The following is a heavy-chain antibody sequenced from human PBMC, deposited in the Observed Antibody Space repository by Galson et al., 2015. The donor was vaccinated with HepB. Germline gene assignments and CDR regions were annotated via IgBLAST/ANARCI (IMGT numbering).Heavy chain of an antibody. D-gene: IGHD6-13*01. V-gene: IGHV1-3*01. J-gene: IGHJ6*02. Sequence: SCKASGYTFTSYAMHWVRQAPGQRLEWMGWINAGNGNTKYSQKFQGRVTITRDTSASTAYMELSSLRSEDTAVYYCARVRGSSWGAGGYYYGMDVWGQGTTVTVSS. CDR3: ARVRGSSWGAGGYYYGMDV. CDR1: GYTFTSYA. CDR2: INAGNGNT.